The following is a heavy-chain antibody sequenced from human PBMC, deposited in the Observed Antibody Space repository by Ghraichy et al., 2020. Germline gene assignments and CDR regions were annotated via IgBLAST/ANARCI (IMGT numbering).Heavy chain of an antibody. V-gene: IGHV4-59*01. J-gene: IGHJ4*02. CDR2: IYYSGST. CDR3: ARVMRSSGWPYYFDY. CDR1: GGSISSYY. Sequence: SETLSLTCTVSGGSISSYYWSWIRQPPGKGLEWIGYIYYSGSTNYNPSLKSRVTISVDTSKNQFSLKLSSVTAADTAVYYCARVMRSSGWPYYFDYWGQGTLVTVSS. D-gene: IGHD6-19*01.